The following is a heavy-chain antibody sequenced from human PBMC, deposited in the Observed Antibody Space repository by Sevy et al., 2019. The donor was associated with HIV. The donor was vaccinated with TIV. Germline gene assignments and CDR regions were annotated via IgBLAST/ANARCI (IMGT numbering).Heavy chain of an antibody. Sequence: GGSLRLSCAASGFSFSSYGMHWVRQAPGKGLEWMSYIQYDGSNKDYADSVKGRFTISRDNSKNPLYLQMNSLRVEDPAVFYCGKEGGGEGGDHWGQGTLVTVSS. V-gene: IGHV3-30*02. CDR1: GFSFSSYG. D-gene: IGHD2-21*01. CDR3: GKEGGGEGGDH. J-gene: IGHJ4*02. CDR2: IQYDGSNK.